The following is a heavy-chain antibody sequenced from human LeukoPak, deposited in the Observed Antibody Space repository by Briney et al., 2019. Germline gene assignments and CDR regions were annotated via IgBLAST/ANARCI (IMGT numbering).Heavy chain of an antibody. D-gene: IGHD6-13*01. CDR3: ARPRYSSRSFDY. J-gene: IGHJ4*02. CDR1: GGSISSYY. CDR2: IYYSGST. V-gene: IGHV4-59*12. Sequence: SETLSLTCTVSGGSISSYYWSWIRQPPGKGLEWIGYIYYSGSTNYNPSLKSRLTISADTSNNQFSLNLSPVTAADTAVYYCARPRYSSRSFDYWGQGTLVTVSS.